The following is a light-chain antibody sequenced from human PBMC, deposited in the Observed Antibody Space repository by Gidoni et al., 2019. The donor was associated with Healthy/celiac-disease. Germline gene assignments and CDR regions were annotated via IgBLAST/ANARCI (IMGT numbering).Light chain of an antibody. CDR2: AAS. CDR1: QSISSY. CDR3: QQNYSTPPWT. Sequence: IQMTQSPSSLSASVGDRVTLTCRASQSISSYLNWYQQKPGKATKLLIYAASSLQSGVPSRFSGSGSGTDFTLTISSLQPEDVATYYCQQNYSTPPWTFGQGTKVEIK. J-gene: IGKJ1*01. V-gene: IGKV1-39*01.